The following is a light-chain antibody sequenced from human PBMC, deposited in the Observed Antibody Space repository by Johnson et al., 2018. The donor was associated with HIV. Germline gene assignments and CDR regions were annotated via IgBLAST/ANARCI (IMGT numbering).Light chain of an antibody. V-gene: IGLV1-51*02. CDR1: SSNIGNNY. Sequence: QSVLTQPPSVSAAPGQKVTISCSGSSSNIGNNYVSWYQQLPGTAPKLLIYENHKRPSGIPDRFSGSKSATSATLGITGLQTGDEADYYCGTWDSSLSAFYVFGTGTKVTVL. CDR2: ENH. J-gene: IGLJ1*01. CDR3: GTWDSSLSAFYV.